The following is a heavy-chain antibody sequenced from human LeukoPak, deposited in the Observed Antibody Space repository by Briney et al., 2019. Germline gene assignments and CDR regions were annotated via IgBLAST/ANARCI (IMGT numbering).Heavy chain of an antibody. CDR1: GGSISSSSYY. Sequence: PSETLSLTCTVSGGSISSSSYYWGWIRQPPGKGLDWIGSIYYSGSTYYNPSLKSRFTISVDTSKNQFSLKLSSVTAADTAVYYCARVTGYMIEDYFDYWGQGTLVTVSS. J-gene: IGHJ4*02. V-gene: IGHV4-39*01. CDR3: ARVTGYMIEDYFDY. D-gene: IGHD3-22*01. CDR2: IYYSGST.